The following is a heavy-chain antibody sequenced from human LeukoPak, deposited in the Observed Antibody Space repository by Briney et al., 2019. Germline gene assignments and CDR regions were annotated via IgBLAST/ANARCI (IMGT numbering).Heavy chain of an antibody. V-gene: IGHV3-66*01. Sequence: GGSLRLSCAASGFTVSSNYMNWVRHAPGKGLEWVSLIYSGGSRDYADSVKGRLTISRDNSKNTLYLQMNSLRAEDTAVYYCAKDVHGDYGGLVYWGQGTLVTVSS. CDR3: AKDVHGDYGGLVY. CDR2: IYSGGSR. J-gene: IGHJ4*02. D-gene: IGHD4-17*01. CDR1: GFTVSSNY.